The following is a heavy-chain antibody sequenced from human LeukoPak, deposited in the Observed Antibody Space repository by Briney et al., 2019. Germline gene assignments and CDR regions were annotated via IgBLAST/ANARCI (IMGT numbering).Heavy chain of an antibody. V-gene: IGHV1-2*02. J-gene: IGHJ4*02. CDR2: INPSNGVT. CDR1: GYTFIEYH. CDR3: ARDRVGEAASGVLDF. Sequence: GASVKVSCKASGYTFIEYHLHWVRQAPGQGLEWMGWINPSNGVTNFAQTFRGRVALTRDTSIDTVYMDLTSLKFDDTAVYYCARDRVGEAASGVLDFWGQGTLVSVSS. D-gene: IGHD2-8*01.